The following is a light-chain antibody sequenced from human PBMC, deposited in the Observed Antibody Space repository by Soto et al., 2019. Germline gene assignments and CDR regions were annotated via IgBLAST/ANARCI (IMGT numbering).Light chain of an antibody. Sequence: QSALXXXXSXSGXXXXXIXXSXXGTSXDIGAYNFVSWYQQHPGKAPXXXXXXVNIRPSGVSNRFSGSKSGNTASLTISGLQAEDEADYYCTSWTTSTTMIFGGGTKLTVL. CDR2: XVN. J-gene: IGLJ2*01. V-gene: IGLV2-14*03. CDR3: TSWTTSTTMI. CDR1: SXDIGAYNF.